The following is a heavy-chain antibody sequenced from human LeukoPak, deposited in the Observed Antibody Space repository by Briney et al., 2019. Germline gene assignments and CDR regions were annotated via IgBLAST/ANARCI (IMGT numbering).Heavy chain of an antibody. D-gene: IGHD4-11*01. J-gene: IGHJ4*02. CDR2: INSDGSST. Sequence: GGSLRLSCAASGFTFSNYWMHWVRQAPGKGVVWVSRINSDGSSTRYADSVKGRFTISRDNAKNTLYLQMNSLRAEDTAVYYCARDTSNSPDYWGQGTLVTVSS. CDR3: ARDTSNSPDY. V-gene: IGHV3-74*01. CDR1: GFTFSNYW.